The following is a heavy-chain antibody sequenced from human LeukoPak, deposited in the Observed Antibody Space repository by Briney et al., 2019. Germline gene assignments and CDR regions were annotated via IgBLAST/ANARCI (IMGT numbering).Heavy chain of an antibody. CDR1: GFTFSSYA. D-gene: IGHD6-19*01. V-gene: IGHV3-30*04. CDR2: ISYDGSNK. CDR3: AREFPVAAHVFDY. J-gene: IGHJ4*02. Sequence: GALRLSCAASGFTFSSYAMHWVRQAPGKGLEWVAVISYDGSNKYYADSVKGRFTISRDNSKNTLYLQMNSLRAEDTAVYYCAREFPVAAHVFDYWGQGTLVTVSS.